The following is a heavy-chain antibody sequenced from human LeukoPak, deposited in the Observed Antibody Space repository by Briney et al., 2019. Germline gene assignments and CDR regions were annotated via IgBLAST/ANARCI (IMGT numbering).Heavy chain of an antibody. V-gene: IGHV1-46*01. CDR2: INPSGGST. CDR1: GYTFTSYY. D-gene: IGHD1-26*01. CDR3: ARERVGHFDY. J-gene: IGHJ4*02. Sequence: GASVKVSCKASGYTFTSYYMHWLRQAPGQGLEWMGIINPSGGSTSYAQKFQGRVTMARDTSTSTVYMELSSLRSEDTAVYYCARERVGHFDYWGQGTLVTLSS.